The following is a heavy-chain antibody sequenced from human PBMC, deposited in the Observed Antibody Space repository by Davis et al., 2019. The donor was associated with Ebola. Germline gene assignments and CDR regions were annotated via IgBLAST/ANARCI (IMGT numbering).Heavy chain of an antibody. D-gene: IGHD6-13*01. CDR3: ARQQLEYWYFDL. Sequence: MPSETLSPPFAVHGGSFSGYYWSWIRQPPGKGLEWIGEINHSGSTNYNPSLKSRVTISVDTSKNQFSLKLSSVTAADTAVYYCARQQLEYWYFDLWGRGTLVTVSS. CDR1: GGSFSGYY. J-gene: IGHJ2*01. CDR2: INHSGST. V-gene: IGHV4-34*01.